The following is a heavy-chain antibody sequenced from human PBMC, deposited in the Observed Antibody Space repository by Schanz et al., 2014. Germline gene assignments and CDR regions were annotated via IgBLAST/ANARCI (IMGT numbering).Heavy chain of an antibody. Sequence: QVQLVESGGGVVQPGRSLRLSCAASGFTFSSSGMHWVRQVPGKGLEWVAVVCYDGSKKYYADSVKGRFTTSRDNSKNTMYLQMNSLRAEDTAVYYCVKDLQRELLRDDHYYGMDVWGQGTTVTVSS. CDR3: VKDLQRELLRDDHYYGMDV. D-gene: IGHD1-26*01. J-gene: IGHJ6*02. V-gene: IGHV3-33*06. CDR1: GFTFSSSG. CDR2: VCYDGSKK.